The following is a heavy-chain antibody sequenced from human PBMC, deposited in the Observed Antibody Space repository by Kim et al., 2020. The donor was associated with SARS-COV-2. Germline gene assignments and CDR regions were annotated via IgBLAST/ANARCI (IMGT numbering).Heavy chain of an antibody. J-gene: IGHJ2*01. CDR3: ARAVDYGDLREGWYFDL. Sequence: SVKVSCKASGGTFSSYAISWVRQAPGQGLEWMGRIIPILGIANYAQKFQGRVTITADKSTSTAYMELSSLRSEDTAVYYCARAVDYGDLREGWYFDLWGRGTLVTVSS. CDR1: GGTFSSYA. V-gene: IGHV1-69*04. D-gene: IGHD4-17*01. CDR2: IIPILGIA.